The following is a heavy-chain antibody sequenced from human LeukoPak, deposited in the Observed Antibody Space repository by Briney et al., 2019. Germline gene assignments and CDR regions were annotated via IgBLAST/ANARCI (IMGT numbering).Heavy chain of an antibody. V-gene: IGHV4-34*01. CDR3: ARGRHYYDSSGYYYNY. CDR2: INHSGST. CDR1: GASFSAYY. Sequence: PSETLSFTCAVYGASFSAYYWSWIRQPPGKGLEWIGEINHSGSTNYNPSLKSRVTISVDTSKNQFSLKLSSVTAADTAVYYCARGRHYYDSSGYYYNYWGQGTLVTVSS. D-gene: IGHD3-22*01. J-gene: IGHJ4*02.